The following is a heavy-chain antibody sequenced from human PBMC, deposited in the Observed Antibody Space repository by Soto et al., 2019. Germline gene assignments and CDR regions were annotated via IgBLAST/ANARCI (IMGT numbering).Heavy chain of an antibody. CDR1: GYTFTGYY. Sequence: ASVQVSCKASGYTFTGYYMHWVRQAPGQGLEWMGWINPNSGGTNYAQKFQGWVTMTRDTSISTAYMELSRLRSDDTAVYYCAKSPILLPPGFFDIWGQGTMVTVSS. J-gene: IGHJ3*02. CDR2: INPNSGGT. D-gene: IGHD1-1*01. V-gene: IGHV1-2*04. CDR3: AKSPILLPPGFFDI.